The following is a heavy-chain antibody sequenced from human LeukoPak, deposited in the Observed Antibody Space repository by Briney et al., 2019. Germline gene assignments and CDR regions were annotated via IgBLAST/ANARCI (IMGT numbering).Heavy chain of an antibody. J-gene: IGHJ4*02. V-gene: IGHV3-30*02. CDR2: IRYDGSNK. Sequence: PGGSLRLSCAASGFTVSSYGMHWVRQAPGKGLEWVAFIRYDGSNKYYADSVKGRFTISRDNSKNTLYLQMNSLRAEDTAVYYCAKGEGVGATCDYWGQGILVTVSS. D-gene: IGHD1-26*01. CDR1: GFTVSSYG. CDR3: AKGEGVGATCDY.